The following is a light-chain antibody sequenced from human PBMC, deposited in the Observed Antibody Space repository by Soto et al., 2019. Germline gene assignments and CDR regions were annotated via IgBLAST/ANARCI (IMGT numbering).Light chain of an antibody. CDR2: EVT. CDR3: TSYVGNDIWV. V-gene: IGLV2-8*01. CDR1: SSDVGAYKY. Sequence: QSALTQPPSASGSPGQSVTISCTGTSSDVGAYKYVSWYQQYPGKAPKLMIYEVTKRPSGVPDRFSGSKSGNTASLTVSGLLGEDEADYYCTSYVGNDIWVFGGGTKVTVL. J-gene: IGLJ3*02.